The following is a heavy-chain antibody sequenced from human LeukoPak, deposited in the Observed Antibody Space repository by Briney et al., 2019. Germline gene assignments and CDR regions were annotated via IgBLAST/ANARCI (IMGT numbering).Heavy chain of an antibody. J-gene: IGHJ4*02. V-gene: IGHV3-7*01. Sequence: GGSLRLSCAASGFTFSSCGMSWVRQAPGKGLEWVSNINQGGDGKYYVDSVKGRFTISRDNAQNSLYLQMNSLRAEDTAVYYCARPDYYVSSGYWDLLKPDYWGQGTLVTVSS. CDR1: GFTFSSCG. CDR3: ARPDYYVSSGYWDLLKPDY. D-gene: IGHD3-22*01. CDR2: INQGGDGK.